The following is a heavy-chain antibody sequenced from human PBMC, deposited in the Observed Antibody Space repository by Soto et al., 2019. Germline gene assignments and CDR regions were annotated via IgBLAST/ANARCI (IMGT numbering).Heavy chain of an antibody. V-gene: IGHV4-4*07. Sequence: PSETLSLTCTVSCGSISSYYWSWIRQPAGKGLEWIGRIYTSGSTNYNPSLKSRVTMSVDTSKNQFSLKLSSVTAADTAVYYCARAGDRYSYGSHFDYWGQGTLVTSPQ. CDR3: ARAGDRYSYGSHFDY. D-gene: IGHD5-18*01. CDR2: IYTSGST. CDR1: CGSISSYY. J-gene: IGHJ4*02.